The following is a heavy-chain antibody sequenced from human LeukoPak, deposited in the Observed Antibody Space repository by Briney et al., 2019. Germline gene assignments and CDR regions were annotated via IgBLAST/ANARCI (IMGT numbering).Heavy chain of an antibody. V-gene: IGHV1-8*01. CDR3: ARGRYSGYDSFFDY. CDR1: GYTFTSYD. J-gene: IGHJ4*02. Sequence: GASVKVSCKASGYTFTSYDINWVRQATGRGLEWMGWMNPNSGNTGYAQKFQGRVTMTRNTSISTAYMELSSLRSEDTAVYYCARGRYSGYDSFFDYWGQGTLVTVSS. CDR2: MNPNSGNT. D-gene: IGHD5-12*01.